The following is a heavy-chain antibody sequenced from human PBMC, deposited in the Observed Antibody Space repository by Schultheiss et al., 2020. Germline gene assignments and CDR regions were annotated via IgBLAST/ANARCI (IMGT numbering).Heavy chain of an antibody. Sequence: GGSLRLSCAASGFTFSSYAMSWVRQAPGKGLEWVSAISGSGGSTYYADSVKGRFTISRDNSKNTLYLQMNSLKTEDTAVYYCTTRCSTSCYWLQDYYYRDVWGQGPTFTVAS. CDR2: ISGSGGST. CDR3: TTRCSTSCYWLQDYYYRDV. CDR1: GFTFSSYA. V-gene: IGHV3-23*01. J-gene: IGHJ6*03. D-gene: IGHD2-2*01.